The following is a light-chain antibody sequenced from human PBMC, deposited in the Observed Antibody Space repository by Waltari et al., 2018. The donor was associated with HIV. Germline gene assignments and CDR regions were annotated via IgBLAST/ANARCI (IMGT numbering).Light chain of an antibody. CDR2: WTA. CDR3: QQYYLTPLT. CDR1: QSVLSSSKNKNC. J-gene: IGKJ4*01. Sequence: DIVMTQSPDSLAVSLGERATINCKSSQSVLSSSKNKNCLAWYQQKPGQPPKLLIYWTATRESGVTDRFSGSGSGTDFTLTISILQAEDVAVYYCQQYYLTPLTFGGGTKVVIK. V-gene: IGKV4-1*01.